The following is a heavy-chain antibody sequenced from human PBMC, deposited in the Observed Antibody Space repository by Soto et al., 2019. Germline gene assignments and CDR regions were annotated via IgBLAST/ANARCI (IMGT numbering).Heavy chain of an antibody. CDR1: GDSITSNSYF. D-gene: IGHD1-26*01. V-gene: IGHV4-39*01. J-gene: IGHJ4*02. CDR3: ARLSGSYNDRYFDK. CDR2: IYYSGTT. Sequence: SETLSLTCTVSGDSITSNSYFWAWIRQPPGKGLEWIGSIYYSGTTYYNPSLKSRVTISVDRSKNQFSLKVKSVTAADTAVYFCARLSGSYNDRYFDKWGQGTLVTVAS.